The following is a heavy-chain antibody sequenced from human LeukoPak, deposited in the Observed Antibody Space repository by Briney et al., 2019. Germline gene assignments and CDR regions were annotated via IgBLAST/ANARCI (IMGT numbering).Heavy chain of an antibody. V-gene: IGHV3-11*04. CDR3: ARVSTIMVRGHYYYYYYMDV. D-gene: IGHD3-10*01. J-gene: IGHJ6*03. Sequence: GGSLRLSCAASGFTFSDYYMSWIRQAPGKGLEWVSYISSSGSTIYYADSVKGRFTISRDNAKNSLYLQMNSLRAEDTAVYYCARVSTIMVRGHYYYYYYMDVWGKGTTVTVSS. CDR2: ISSSGSTI. CDR1: GFTFSDYY.